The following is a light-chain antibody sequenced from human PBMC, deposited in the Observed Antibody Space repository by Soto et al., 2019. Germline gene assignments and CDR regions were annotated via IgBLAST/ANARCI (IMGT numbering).Light chain of an antibody. CDR3: HQRQSWPRT. Sequence: EIVLTQSPATLSSFPGDRVTLSCRTSQAVNTRLSWYQHKTGQAPRLLIYLASNRAAGVPARFSGSGSGTAFTLTISNVEPEDVAVYYCHQRQSWPRTFGQGTTVDIK. J-gene: IGKJ1*01. CDR1: QAVNTR. CDR2: LAS. V-gene: IGKV3-11*01.